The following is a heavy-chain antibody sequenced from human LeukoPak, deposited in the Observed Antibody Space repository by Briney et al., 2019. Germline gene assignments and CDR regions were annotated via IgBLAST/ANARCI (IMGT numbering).Heavy chain of an antibody. CDR1: GFTFSSYA. Sequence: PGGSLRLSCAASGFTFSSYAMHWVRQAPGKGLEWVAVISYDGSNKYYADSVKGRFTISRDNSKNTLYLQMNSLRAEDTAVYYCAREGGWIPYFDYWGQGTLVTVSS. D-gene: IGHD6-19*01. CDR2: ISYDGSNK. J-gene: IGHJ4*02. CDR3: AREGGWIPYFDY. V-gene: IGHV3-30*04.